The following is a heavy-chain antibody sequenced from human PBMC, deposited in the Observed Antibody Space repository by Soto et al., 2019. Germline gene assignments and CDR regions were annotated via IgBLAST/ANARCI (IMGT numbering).Heavy chain of an antibody. V-gene: IGHV1-18*01. J-gene: IGHJ4*02. CDR1: GYTFTNYV. CDR3: ARDVGYGLIDY. CDR2: INAYNGNT. Sequence: ASVKVSCKASGYTFTNYVMHWVRQAPGQRLEWMGWINAYNGNTNYSQKLQGRVTMTTDTSTSTAYMELRSLSSDDTAVYYCARDVGYGLIDYWGQGTLVTVSS. D-gene: IGHD5-18*01.